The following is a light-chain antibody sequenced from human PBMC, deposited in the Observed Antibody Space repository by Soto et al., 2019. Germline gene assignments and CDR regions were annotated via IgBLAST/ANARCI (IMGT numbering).Light chain of an antibody. V-gene: IGLV1-51*01. Sequence: QSVLTQPPSVSAAAGQKVTISCSGSSSNIGNNYVSWYQQLPGTAPKLLIYDNNKRPSGIPDRFSGSKSGTSATLGITGLXTGDEADYYCGTWDSSLSADVFGTGTKVTVL. CDR3: GTWDSSLSADV. J-gene: IGLJ1*01. CDR2: DNN. CDR1: SSNIGNNY.